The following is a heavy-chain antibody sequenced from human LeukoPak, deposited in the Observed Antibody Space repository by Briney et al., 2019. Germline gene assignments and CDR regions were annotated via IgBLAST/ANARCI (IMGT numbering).Heavy chain of an antibody. D-gene: IGHD3-22*01. CDR2: IYYSGST. CDR3: ARGDYYYDSSGYDIAEYFQH. J-gene: IGHJ1*01. CDR1: GGSTSSYY. Sequence: SETLSLTCTVSGGSTSSYYWSWIRQPPGKGLEWIGYIYYSGSTNYNPSLKSRVTISVDTSKNQFSLKLSSVTAADTAVYYCARGDYYYDSSGYDIAEYFQHWGQGTLVTVSS. V-gene: IGHV4-59*01.